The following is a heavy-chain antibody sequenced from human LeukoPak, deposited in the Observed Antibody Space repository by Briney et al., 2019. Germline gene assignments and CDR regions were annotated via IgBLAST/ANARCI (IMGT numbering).Heavy chain of an antibody. CDR2: IYYSGSA. CDR1: GGSISSYY. J-gene: IGHJ4*02. D-gene: IGHD4-17*01. Sequence: TSETLSLTCTVSGGSISSYYWSWIRQPPGKGLEWIGYIYYSGSANYNPSLKSRVTISLDTSKNQFSLKLSSVTAADTAVYYCARGQGTVTTHWGQGTLVTVSS. V-gene: IGHV4-59*12. CDR3: ARGQGTVTTH.